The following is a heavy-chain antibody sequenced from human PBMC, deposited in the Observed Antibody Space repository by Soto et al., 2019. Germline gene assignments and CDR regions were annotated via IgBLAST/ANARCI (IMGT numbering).Heavy chain of an antibody. Sequence: QVQLVESGGGVVQPGGSLRLSCVGSGFTLSNFGMHWVRQAPGKGLEWVAVISPDGNKKYYADSVKGRFTLSRDNSKNTLYVQMNSLRVEDTAVYYCAKDGRGSTSWHLHYWGQGTLVTVSS. CDR3: AKDGRGSTSWHLHY. J-gene: IGHJ4*02. CDR1: GFTLSNFG. V-gene: IGHV3-30*18. CDR2: ISPDGNKK. D-gene: IGHD6-13*01.